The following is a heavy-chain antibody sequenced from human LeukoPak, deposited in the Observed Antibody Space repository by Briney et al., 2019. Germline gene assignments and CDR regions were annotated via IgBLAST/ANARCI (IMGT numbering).Heavy chain of an antibody. CDR3: AREPRITMVRGVIIGYFDY. J-gene: IGHJ4*02. V-gene: IGHV4-59*12. D-gene: IGHD3-10*01. CDR2: IYYSGST. CDR1: GGSISSYY. Sequence: TSETLSLTCTVSGGSISSYYWSWIRQPPGKGLEWIGYIYYSGSTYYNPSLKSRVTISVDTSKNQFSLKLSSVTAADTAVYYCAREPRITMVRGVIIGYFDYWGQGTLVTVSS.